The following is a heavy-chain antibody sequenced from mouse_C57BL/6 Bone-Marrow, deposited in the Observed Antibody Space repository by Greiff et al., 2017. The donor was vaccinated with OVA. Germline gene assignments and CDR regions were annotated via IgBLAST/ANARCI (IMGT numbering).Heavy chain of an antibody. V-gene: IGHV10-1*01. CDR2: IRSKSNNYAT. CDR1: GFSFNTYS. J-gene: IGHJ1*03. D-gene: IGHD4-1*01. Sequence: EVKLVESGGGLVQPKGSLKLSCAASGFSFNTYSMNWVRQAPGKGLEWVARIRSKSNNYATYYADSVKDRFTISRDDSESMLYLQINNLKTEDTAMYYGVRHEDWDAYWYFDVWGTGTTVTVSS. CDR3: VRHEDWDAYWYFDV.